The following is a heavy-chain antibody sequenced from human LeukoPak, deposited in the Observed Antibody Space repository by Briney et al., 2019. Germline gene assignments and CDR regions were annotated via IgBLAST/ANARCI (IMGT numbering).Heavy chain of an antibody. CDR3: ARHRYSYCSMNDY. D-gene: IGHD5-18*01. J-gene: IGHJ4*02. Sequence: SETLSLTCTVSGGSISSGTYYWGWIRQAPGKGLEWIGSIHYSGTTYYNPSLKSRVTISVDTSKNQFSLKVNSVTAADTAVYYCARHRYSYCSMNDYWGQGTLVTVSS. V-gene: IGHV4-39*01. CDR1: GGSISSGTYY. CDR2: IHYSGTT.